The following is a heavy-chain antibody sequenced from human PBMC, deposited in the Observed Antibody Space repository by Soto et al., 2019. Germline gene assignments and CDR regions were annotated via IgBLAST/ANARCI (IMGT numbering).Heavy chain of an antibody. CDR2: INHSGST. J-gene: IGHJ4*02. CDR1: GGSFSGYD. V-gene: IGHV4-34*01. CDR3: ARGVVGATTAGLFDY. D-gene: IGHD1-26*01. Sequence: QVQLQQWGAGLLKPSETLSLTCAVYGGSFSGYDWSWIRQSPGKGLEWVGEINHSGSTNYNPSLKSRVPMSVDTSKNQFSLKLNSVTAADPAVYYCARGVVGATTAGLFDYWGQGTLVTVSS.